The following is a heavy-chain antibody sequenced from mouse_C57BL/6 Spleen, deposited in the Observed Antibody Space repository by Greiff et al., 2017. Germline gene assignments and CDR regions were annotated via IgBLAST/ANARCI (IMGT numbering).Heavy chain of an antibody. Sequence: VKLQESGAELVKPGASVKISCKASGYAFSSYWMNWVKQRPGKGLEWIGQIYPGDGDTNYNGKFKGKATLTADKSSSTAYMQLSSLTSEDSAVYFCARESSAYFDYWGQGTTLTVSS. V-gene: IGHV1-80*01. CDR1: GYAFSSYW. CDR2: IYPGDGDT. J-gene: IGHJ2*01. D-gene: IGHD3-1*01. CDR3: ARESSAYFDY.